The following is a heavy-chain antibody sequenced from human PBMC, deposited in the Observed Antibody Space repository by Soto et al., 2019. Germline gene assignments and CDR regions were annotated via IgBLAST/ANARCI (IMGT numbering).Heavy chain of an antibody. CDR3: ATLLGYSSGWRFDY. J-gene: IGHJ4*02. V-gene: IGHV4-39*01. CDR1: GGSISSSRYY. Sequence: SETLSLTCTVSGGSISSSRYYWAWIRQPPGKGLEWIGSIFYTGSTSYNPPLKSRVTMFVDTSKNQFSLKLGSVTAADTTVYYCATLLGYSSGWRFDYWGQGTLVTVSS. D-gene: IGHD6-19*01. CDR2: IFYTGST.